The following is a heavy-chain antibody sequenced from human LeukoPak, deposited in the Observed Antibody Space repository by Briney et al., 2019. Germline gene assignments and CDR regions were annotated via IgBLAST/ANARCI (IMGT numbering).Heavy chain of an antibody. V-gene: IGHV1-8*03. J-gene: IGHJ6*02. CDR2: MNPNSGNT. D-gene: IGHD3-22*01. Sequence: ASVKVSCKASGYTFTSYDINWVRQATGQGLEWMGWMNPNSGNTGYAQKFQGRVTITRNTSISTAYMELSSLRSEDTAVYYRARVNLGYYYDSSGYYRRTTDYGMDVWGQGTTVTVSS. CDR3: ARVNLGYYYDSSGYYRRTTDYGMDV. CDR1: GYTFTSYD.